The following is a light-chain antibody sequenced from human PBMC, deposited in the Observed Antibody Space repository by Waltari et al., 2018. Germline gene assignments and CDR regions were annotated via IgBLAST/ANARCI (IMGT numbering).Light chain of an antibody. Sequence: SYELTQPPSVSVSPGQTARITCSGDALPRQYAYWYQQRPGQAPMLLIYQATQRPSEIPDRFSGSSSGTTVTLTISEVQAEDESDYYCQSSDGSGTYVVFGGGTKLTVL. J-gene: IGLJ2*01. CDR1: ALPRQY. CDR3: QSSDGSGTYVV. V-gene: IGLV3-25*03. CDR2: QAT.